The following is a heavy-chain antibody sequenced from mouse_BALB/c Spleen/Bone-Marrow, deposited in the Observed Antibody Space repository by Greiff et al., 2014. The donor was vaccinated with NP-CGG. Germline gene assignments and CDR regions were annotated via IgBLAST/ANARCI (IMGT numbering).Heavy chain of an antibody. J-gene: IGHJ4*01. CDR1: GYTFTDYY. V-gene: IGHV1-77*01. Sequence: QVHVKQSGAELARPGASVKLSCKASGYTFTDYYVSWVKQRTGQGLEWIGEIYPGSGNTYYNEEFKGKATLTADRSSSTAYMQLSSLTSEDSAVYFCARAASLDYWGQGTSVTVSS. CDR3: ARAASLDY. CDR2: IYPGSGNT.